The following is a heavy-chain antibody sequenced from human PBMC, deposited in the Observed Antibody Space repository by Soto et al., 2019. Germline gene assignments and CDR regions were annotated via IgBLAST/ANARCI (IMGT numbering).Heavy chain of an antibody. J-gene: IGHJ6*02. V-gene: IGHV4-59*01. Sequence: SSETLSLTCTVSGGSISSYYWSWIRQPPGKGLEWIGYIYYSGSTNYNPSLKSRVTISVDTSKNQFSLKLSSVTAADTAVYYCARDRIHDFWPTPYGMDVWGQGTTVTVSS. CDR3: ARDRIHDFWPTPYGMDV. D-gene: IGHD3-3*01. CDR2: IYYSGST. CDR1: GGSISSYY.